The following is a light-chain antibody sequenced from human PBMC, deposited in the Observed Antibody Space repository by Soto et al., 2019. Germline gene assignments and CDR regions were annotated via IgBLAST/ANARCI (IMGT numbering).Light chain of an antibody. Sequence: QSVLTQPTSVSGSPGQSITISCTGTSSDVGGYNFVSWYQQYPGKAPKLMIHDVTSRPSGVSNRFSGSKSGTTASLTISGLQAEDEADYYCCSYSSSTSYVFVTGTKLTVL. CDR3: CSYSSSTSYV. CDR1: SSDVGGYNF. V-gene: IGLV2-14*01. J-gene: IGLJ1*01. CDR2: DVT.